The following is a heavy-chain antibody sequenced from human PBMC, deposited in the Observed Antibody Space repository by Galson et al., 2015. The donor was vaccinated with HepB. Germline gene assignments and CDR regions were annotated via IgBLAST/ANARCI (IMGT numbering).Heavy chain of an antibody. CDR2: ISYDGSNK. J-gene: IGHJ6*02. CDR1: GFTFSSYA. Sequence: SLRLSCAASGFTFSSYAMHWVRQAPGKGLEWVAVISYDGSNKYYADSVKGRFTISRDNSKNTLYLQMNSLRAEDTAVYYCARDRRTGYSSGWRVDYYYGMDVWGQGTTVTVSS. CDR3: ARDRRTGYSSGWRVDYYYGMDV. V-gene: IGHV3-30-3*01. D-gene: IGHD6-19*01.